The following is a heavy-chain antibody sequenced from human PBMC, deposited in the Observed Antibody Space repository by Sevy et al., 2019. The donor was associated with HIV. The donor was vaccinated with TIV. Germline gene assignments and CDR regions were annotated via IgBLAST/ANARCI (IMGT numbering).Heavy chain of an antibody. J-gene: IGHJ4*02. Sequence: SETLSLTCSVSGGSIRNYYWSWIRQPPGKGLEWIGYIYYNGSTNYNPSLKSRVTISVDTSKKQFSLKLSSVTAADTAVYYCARESIAAAGDFDYWGQGTLVTVSS. CDR1: GGSIRNYY. D-gene: IGHD6-13*01. V-gene: IGHV4-59*01. CDR3: ARESIAAAGDFDY. CDR2: IYYNGST.